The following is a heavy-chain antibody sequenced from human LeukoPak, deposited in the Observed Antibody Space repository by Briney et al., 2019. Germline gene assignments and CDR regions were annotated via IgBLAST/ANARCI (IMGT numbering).Heavy chain of an antibody. V-gene: IGHV3-48*02. J-gene: IGHJ4*02. CDR1: GFTFSSYS. Sequence: GGSLRLSCAASGFTFSSYSMNWVRQAPGKGLEWVSYISSSSSTIYYADSVKGRFTISRDNAKNSLYLQMNSLRDEDTAVYYCARDLYDFWSGYYAEYGYWGQGTLVTVSS. CDR2: ISSSSSTI. D-gene: IGHD3-3*01. CDR3: ARDLYDFWSGYYAEYGY.